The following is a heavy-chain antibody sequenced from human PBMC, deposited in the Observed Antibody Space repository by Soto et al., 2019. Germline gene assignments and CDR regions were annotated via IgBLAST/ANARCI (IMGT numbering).Heavy chain of an antibody. CDR2: INAGNGDT. V-gene: IGHV1-3*01. CDR1: EYFTSYA. CDR3: ARSGKAGITVAAPIDY. Sequence: QVQLVQSGAEGKKPGASVKVSCNDSEYFTSYAMNWVRQAPGQRLEWMGWINAGNGDTKYSQKFKGRVTITRDRATSTAYKALSSLRSEDTAVYYCARSGKAGITVAAPIDYWGQGTLVTVSS. D-gene: IGHD6-19*01. J-gene: IGHJ4*02.